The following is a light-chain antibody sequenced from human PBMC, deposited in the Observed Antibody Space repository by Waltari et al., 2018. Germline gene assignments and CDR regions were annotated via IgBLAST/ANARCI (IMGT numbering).Light chain of an antibody. CDR2: LGS. Sequence: VMTQSPLSLPVTPGEPASISCKSSQSLLYSNGYNYVDWYLQKPGQSPQLLVYLGSNRASGVPERFSGSGSGTDFTLTISRVESEDVGIYYCMQALQTPWTFGQGTKVEIK. J-gene: IGKJ1*01. CDR1: QSLLYSNGYNY. CDR3: MQALQTPWT. V-gene: IGKV2-28*01.